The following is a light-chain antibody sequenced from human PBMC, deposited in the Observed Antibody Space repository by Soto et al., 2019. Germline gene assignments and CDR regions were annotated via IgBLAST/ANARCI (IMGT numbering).Light chain of an antibody. CDR3: QQYNNWPSWT. CDR1: QSVSSY. Sequence: EIVLTQSPGTLSLSPGERATLSCRASQSVSSYLAWYQQKPGQAPRLLIYGASTRATGIPARFSGSGSGTEFTLTISSLQSEDFAVYSCQQYNNWPSWTFGQGTKVDIK. J-gene: IGKJ1*01. CDR2: GAS. V-gene: IGKV3-15*01.